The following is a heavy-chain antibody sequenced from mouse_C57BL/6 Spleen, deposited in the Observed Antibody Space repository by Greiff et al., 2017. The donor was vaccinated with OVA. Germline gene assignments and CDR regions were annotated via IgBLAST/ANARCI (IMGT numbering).Heavy chain of an antibody. Sequence: EVMLVESGGGLVKPGGSLKLSCAASGFTFSSYAMSWVRQTPEKRLEWVATISDGGSYTYYPDNVKGRFTISRDNAKNNLYLQMSHLKSEDTAMYYCARAFYYGNYDYFDYWGQGTTLTVSS. CDR1: GFTFSSYA. CDR2: ISDGGSYT. D-gene: IGHD2-1*01. J-gene: IGHJ2*01. V-gene: IGHV5-4*03. CDR3: ARAFYYGNYDYFDY.